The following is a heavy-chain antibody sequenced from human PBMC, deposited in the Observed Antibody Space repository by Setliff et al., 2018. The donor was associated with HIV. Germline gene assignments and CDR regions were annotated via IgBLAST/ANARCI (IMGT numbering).Heavy chain of an antibody. D-gene: IGHD3-3*01. J-gene: IGHJ4*02. V-gene: IGHV1-2*02. CDR3: ARDRLPKWGSHYTY. CDR1: GYTFTDYY. CDR2: INPNNEDT. Sequence: GASVKVSCKASGYTFTDYYLHWVRQAPGQGLEWMGWINPNNEDTKSAQKFQGRVTMTRDTSISTAYMELSSLRSDDTAVYYCARDRLPKWGSHYTYWGQGTMVTVSS.